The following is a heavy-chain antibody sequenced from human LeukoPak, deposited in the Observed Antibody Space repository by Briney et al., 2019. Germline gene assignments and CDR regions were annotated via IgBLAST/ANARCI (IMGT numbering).Heavy chain of an antibody. CDR2: IYYSVST. J-gene: IGHJ5*02. CDR3: ARDPHDFWSGKGHWFDP. D-gene: IGHD3-3*01. Sequence: PSETLSLTCTVSGGSIRSYYWSWIRQPPGKGLEWVGYIYYSVSTNYNPSLKSRATISVDPSKNQFSLKLSSVTAADTAVYYCARDPHDFWSGKGHWFDPWGQGTLVTVSS. V-gene: IGHV4-59*01. CDR1: GGSIRSYY.